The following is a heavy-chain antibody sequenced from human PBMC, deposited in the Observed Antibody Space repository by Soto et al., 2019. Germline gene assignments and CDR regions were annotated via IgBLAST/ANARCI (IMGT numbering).Heavy chain of an antibody. D-gene: IGHD3-22*01. J-gene: IGHJ4*02. CDR3: AKVWGITMIVVVITHFDY. CDR2: ISGSGGST. V-gene: IGHV3-23*01. Sequence: PGGSLRLSCAASGFTFSSYAMSWVRQAPGKGLEWVSAISGSGGSTYYADSVKGRFTISRDNSKNTLYLQMNSLRAEDTAVYYCAKVWGITMIVVVITHFDYWGQGTLVTVSS. CDR1: GFTFSSYA.